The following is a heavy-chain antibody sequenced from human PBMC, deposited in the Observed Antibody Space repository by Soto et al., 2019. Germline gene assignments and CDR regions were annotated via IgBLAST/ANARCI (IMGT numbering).Heavy chain of an antibody. J-gene: IGHJ4*02. Sequence: QVQLVQSGAEVKKPGSSVKVSCKASGGTFSSYAISWVRQAPGQGLEWMGGIIPIFGTADYAQKFQGRVTITADESTSTAYMELGILRSEDTAVYYCARYGNGYNLGLKYYFDYWGQGTLVNVSS. CDR3: ARYGNGYNLGLKYYFDY. CDR2: IIPIFGTA. V-gene: IGHV1-69*01. CDR1: GGTFSSYA. D-gene: IGHD5-12*01.